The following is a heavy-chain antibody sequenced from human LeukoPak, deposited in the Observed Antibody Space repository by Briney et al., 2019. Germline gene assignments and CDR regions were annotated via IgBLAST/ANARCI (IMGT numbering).Heavy chain of an antibody. CDR3: ARSYCSSTSCYIYWFGP. D-gene: IGHD2-2*02. CDR2: INHSGST. J-gene: IGHJ5*02. Sequence: SETLSLTCAVYGVSFSGYYWSWIRQPPGKGLEWIGEINHSGSTNYNPSLKSRVTISVDTSKNQFSLKLSSVTAADTAVYYCARSYCSSTSCYIYWFGPWGQGTLVTVSS. V-gene: IGHV4-34*01. CDR1: GVSFSGYY.